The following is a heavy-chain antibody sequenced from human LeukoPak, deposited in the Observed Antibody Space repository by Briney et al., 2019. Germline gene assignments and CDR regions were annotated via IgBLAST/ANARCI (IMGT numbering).Heavy chain of an antibody. CDR3: AKEGCRFDCGGDCPRF. CDR1: GFTFSSYG. Sequence: PGRSLRLSCAASGFTFSSYGMHWVRQAPGKGLEWVAVISYDGSNKYYADSVKGRFTISRDNSKNPLYLQMNSLRAEDTAVYYCAKEGCRFDCGGDCPRFWGQGTLVTVSS. CDR2: ISYDGSNK. V-gene: IGHV3-30*18. J-gene: IGHJ4*02. D-gene: IGHD2-21*02.